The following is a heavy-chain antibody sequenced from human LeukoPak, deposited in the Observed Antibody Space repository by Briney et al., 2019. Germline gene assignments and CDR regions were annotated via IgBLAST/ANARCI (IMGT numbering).Heavy chain of an antibody. J-gene: IGHJ4*02. D-gene: IGHD2-2*02. CDR2: LRTDGSAP. Sequence: GGSLRLSCVVSSFTFSDYMMTWVRQAPGEGLEWVANLRTDGSAPHYLDSVKGRFTISRDNAKNSLYLQMNSVRVEDTAVYYCARDKDYTIDYWGQGTLATVSS. CDR3: ARDKDYTIDY. CDR1: SFTFSDYM. V-gene: IGHV3-7*01.